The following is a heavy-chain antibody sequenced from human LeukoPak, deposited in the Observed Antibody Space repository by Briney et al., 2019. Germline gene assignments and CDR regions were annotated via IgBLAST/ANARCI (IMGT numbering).Heavy chain of an antibody. CDR2: ISNSADRT. V-gene: IGHV3-23*01. Sequence: PGGSLRLSCAASGFTFSSFGMSWVRQVPGKGLEWVSGISNSADRTYYADHVRGRFTISRDNSKYTVVLQMNSLTVEDSAVYYCAKGTSTMANRPADNWGQGTLVTVSS. CDR3: AKGTSTMANRPADN. CDR1: GFTFSSFG. D-gene: IGHD5/OR15-5a*01. J-gene: IGHJ4*02.